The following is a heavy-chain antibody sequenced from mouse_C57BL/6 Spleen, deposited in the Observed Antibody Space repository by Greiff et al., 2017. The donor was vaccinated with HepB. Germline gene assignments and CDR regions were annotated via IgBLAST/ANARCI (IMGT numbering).Heavy chain of an antibody. CDR2: INPGSGGT. V-gene: IGHV1-54*01. D-gene: IGHD1-1*01. Sequence: VQLVESGAELVRPGTSVKVSCKASGYAFTNYLIEWVKQRPGQGLEWIGVINPGSGGTNYNEKFKGKATLTADKSSSTAYMQLSSLTSEDSAVYFCARGYYGSSPHWYFDVWGTGTTVTVSS. CDR1: GYAFTNYL. CDR3: ARGYYGSSPHWYFDV. J-gene: IGHJ1*03.